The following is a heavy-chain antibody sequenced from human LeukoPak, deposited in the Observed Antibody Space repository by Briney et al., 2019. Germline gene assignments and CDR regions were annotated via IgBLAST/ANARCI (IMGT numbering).Heavy chain of an antibody. Sequence: PSETLSLTCTVSGGSISSYYWSWIRQPPGKGLEWIGYIYYGGSTNYNPSLKSRVTISVDTSKNQFSLKLSSVTAADTAVYYCARGSMVRDYWGQGTLVTVSS. CDR1: GGSISSYY. D-gene: IGHD2/OR15-2a*01. CDR3: ARGSMVRDY. J-gene: IGHJ4*02. V-gene: IGHV4-59*01. CDR2: IYYGGST.